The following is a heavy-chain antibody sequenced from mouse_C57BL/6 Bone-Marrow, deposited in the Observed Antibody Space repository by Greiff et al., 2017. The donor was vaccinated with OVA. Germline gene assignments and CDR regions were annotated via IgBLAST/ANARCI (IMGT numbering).Heavy chain of an antibody. Sequence: EVQRVESGGDLVKPGGSLKLSCAASGFTFSSYGMSWVRQTPDKRLEWVATISSGGSYTYYPDSVKGRFTISRDNAKNTLYLQMSSLKSEDTAMYYCARHASSPYWYFDVWGTGTTVTVSS. CDR3: ARHASSPYWYFDV. J-gene: IGHJ1*03. V-gene: IGHV5-6*01. CDR2: ISSGGSYT. D-gene: IGHD1-1*01. CDR1: GFTFSSYG.